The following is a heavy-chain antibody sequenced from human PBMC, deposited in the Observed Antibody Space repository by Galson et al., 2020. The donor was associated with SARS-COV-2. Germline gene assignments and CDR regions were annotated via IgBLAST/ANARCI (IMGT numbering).Heavy chain of an antibody. J-gene: IGHJ6*03. D-gene: IGHD2-2*01. CDR3: AKDWGLIVVVPAATRYYYYYYMDV. V-gene: IGHV3-30*18. Sequence: GESLKISCAASGFTFSSYGMHWVRQAPGKGLEWVAVISYDGSNKYYADSVKGRFTISRDNSKNTLYLQMNSLRAEDTAVYYCAKDWGLIVVVPAATRYYYYYYMDVWGKGTTVTVSS. CDR1: GFTFSSYG. CDR2: ISYDGSNK.